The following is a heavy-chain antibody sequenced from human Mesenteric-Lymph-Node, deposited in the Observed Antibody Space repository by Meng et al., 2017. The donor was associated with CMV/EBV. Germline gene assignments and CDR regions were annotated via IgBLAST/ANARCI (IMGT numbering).Heavy chain of an antibody. Sequence: FTFNRYGMHWVRQAPGKGLEWVSSISSSSSYIYYADSVKGRFTISRDNAKNSLYLQMNSLRAEDTAVYYCARGPIVVVPAATPYFDYWGQGTLVTVSS. CDR1: FTFNRYG. D-gene: IGHD2-2*01. V-gene: IGHV3-21*01. CDR3: ARGPIVVVPAATPYFDY. J-gene: IGHJ4*02. CDR2: ISSSSSYI.